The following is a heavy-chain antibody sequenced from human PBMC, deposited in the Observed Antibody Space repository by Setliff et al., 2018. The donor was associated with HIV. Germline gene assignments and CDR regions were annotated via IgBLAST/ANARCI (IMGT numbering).Heavy chain of an antibody. V-gene: IGHV3-74*01. J-gene: IGHJ4*02. D-gene: IGHD1-1*01. CDR2: INSDRSST. CDR1: GGSIKNHY. Sequence: LSLTCTVSGGSIKNHYWSWVRQAPGKGLVWVSRINSDRSSTGYADSVEGRFTISRDNAKNTLYLQMNSLRAEDTAVYYCAGSRGYFVQADWGQGTLVTVSS. CDR3: AGSRGYFVQAD.